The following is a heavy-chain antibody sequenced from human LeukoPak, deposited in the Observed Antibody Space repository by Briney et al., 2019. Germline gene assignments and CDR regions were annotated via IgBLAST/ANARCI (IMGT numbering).Heavy chain of an antibody. CDR1: GFTFSSYA. J-gene: IGHJ4*02. V-gene: IGHV3-30*04. CDR3: ARELYYGSGSPGRD. CDR2: ISYDGSIE. D-gene: IGHD3-10*01. Sequence: PGRSLRLSCAASGFTFSSYAMHWVRQAPGKGLEWVAVISYDGSIEYYADSVKGRFTISRDNSKNTLHLQMNSLRVDDTAVYYCARELYYGSGSPGRDWGQGTLVTVSS.